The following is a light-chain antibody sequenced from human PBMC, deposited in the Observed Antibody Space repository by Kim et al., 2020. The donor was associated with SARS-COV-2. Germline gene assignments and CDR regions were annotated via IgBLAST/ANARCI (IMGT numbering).Light chain of an antibody. V-gene: IGLV1-44*01. J-gene: IGLJ3*02. Sequence: GQRVTISCSGSSSNIGSNTGNWYQHLPGTAPKLLIYSNNQRPSGVPDRFSGSKSGTSASLAISGLQSEDEGDYYCAAWDDSLNGWVFGGGTQLTVL. CDR2: SNN. CDR1: SSNIGSNT. CDR3: AAWDDSLNGWV.